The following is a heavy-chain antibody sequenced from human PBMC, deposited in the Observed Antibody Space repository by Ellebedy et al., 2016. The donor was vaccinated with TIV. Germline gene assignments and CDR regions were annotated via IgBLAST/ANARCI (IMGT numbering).Heavy chain of an antibody. CDR1: GYTFTSYY. CDR3: ARDGFFGVPPSPTYYYYYMDV. D-gene: IGHD3-3*01. CDR2: INPSGGST. Sequence: ASVKVSCXASGYTFTSYYMHWVRQAPGQGLEWMGIINPSGGSTSYAQKFQGRVTMTRDTSTSTVYMELSSLRSEDTAVYYCARDGFFGVPPSPTYYYYYMDVWGKGTTVTVSS. V-gene: IGHV1-46*01. J-gene: IGHJ6*03.